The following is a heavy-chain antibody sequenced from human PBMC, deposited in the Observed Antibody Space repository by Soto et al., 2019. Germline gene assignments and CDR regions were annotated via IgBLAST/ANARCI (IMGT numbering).Heavy chain of an antibody. CDR2: INPSGST. J-gene: IGHJ5*02. Sequence: QVQLQQCGAGLLKPSETLSLTCGVYGGSFSGNYWSWIRQPPGEWLEWIGEINPSGSTNYSPSLKSRDTISADTSKNQFSLKLSSVIAADTAVYYCARGRESGVASWGQGTLVTVSS. D-gene: IGHD3-3*01. V-gene: IGHV4-34*01. CDR1: GGSFSGNY. CDR3: ARGRESGVAS.